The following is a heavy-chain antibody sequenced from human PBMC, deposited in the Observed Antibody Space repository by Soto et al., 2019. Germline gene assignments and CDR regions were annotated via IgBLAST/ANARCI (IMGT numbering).Heavy chain of an antibody. CDR3: AREITGTLSWFDP. V-gene: IGHV4-59*01. CDR1: GGSISSYY. J-gene: IGHJ5*02. D-gene: IGHD1-20*01. CDR2: IYYSGST. Sequence: SETLSLTCTVSGGSISSYYWSWIRQPPGKGLEWIGYIYYSGSTNYNPSLESRVTISVDTSKNQFSLKLSSVTAADTAVYYCAREITGTLSWFDPWGQGTLVTVS.